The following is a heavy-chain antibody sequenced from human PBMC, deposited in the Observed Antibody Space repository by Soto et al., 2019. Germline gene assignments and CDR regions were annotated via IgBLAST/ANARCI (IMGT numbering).Heavy chain of an antibody. J-gene: IGHJ4*02. CDR1: GFTFSSYW. Sequence: GGSLRVSCAASGFTFSSYWMSWGRQAPGKGLEWVANIKQDGSEKYHVDSVKGRFTISRDNAKNSLYLQMNSLRAEDTAVYYCARIAWLRRNFDYWGQGTLVTVSS. D-gene: IGHD5-12*01. V-gene: IGHV3-7*03. CDR3: ARIAWLRRNFDY. CDR2: IKQDGSEK.